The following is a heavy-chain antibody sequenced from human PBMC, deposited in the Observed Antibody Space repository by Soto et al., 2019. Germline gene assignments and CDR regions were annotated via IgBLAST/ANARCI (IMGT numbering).Heavy chain of an antibody. J-gene: IGHJ4*02. D-gene: IGHD3-9*01. Sequence: PSETLSLTCAVYGGSFSGYYWSWIRQPPGKGLEWIGEINHSGSTNYNPSLKSRVTISVDTSKNQFSLKLSSVTAADTAVYYCARHYDILTGYYRAFDYWGQGTLVTVSS. V-gene: IGHV4-34*01. CDR1: GGSFSGYY. CDR2: INHSGST. CDR3: ARHYDILTGYYRAFDY.